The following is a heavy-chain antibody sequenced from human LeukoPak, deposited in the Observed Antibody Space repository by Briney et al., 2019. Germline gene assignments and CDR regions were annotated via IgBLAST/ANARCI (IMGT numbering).Heavy chain of an antibody. CDR1: GYSISSGYY. Sequence: PSETLSLTCTVSGYSISSGYYWGWIRQPPGKGLEWIGSIYHSGSTYYNPSLKSRVTISVDTSKNQFSLKLSSVTAADTAVYYCARLAAAGTSDAFDIWGQGTMVTVPS. J-gene: IGHJ3*02. D-gene: IGHD6-13*01. V-gene: IGHV4-38-2*02. CDR3: ARLAAAGTSDAFDI. CDR2: IYHSGST.